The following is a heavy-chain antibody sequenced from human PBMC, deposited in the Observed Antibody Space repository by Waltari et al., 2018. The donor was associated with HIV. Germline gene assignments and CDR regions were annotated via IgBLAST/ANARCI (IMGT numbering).Heavy chain of an antibody. J-gene: IGHJ4*02. D-gene: IGHD3-16*02. CDR3: AGSKRWEISPYFDY. V-gene: IGHV1-69*18. CDR1: GGTFSNYA. CDR2: TIPMFGTT. Sequence: QVQLVQSGAEVKKPGSSVKVSCKASGGTFSNYAIYWVRQAPGQGLECMGTTIPMFGTTDNGQKLQGRRTITADESTRTAYMDLSSLRSEDTAIYYCAGSKRWEISPYFDYWGQGTLVTVSS.